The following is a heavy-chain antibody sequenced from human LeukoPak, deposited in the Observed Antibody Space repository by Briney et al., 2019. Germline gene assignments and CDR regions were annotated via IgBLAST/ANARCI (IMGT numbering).Heavy chain of an antibody. V-gene: IGHV3-23*01. CDR1: GFTFSGYA. D-gene: IGHD3-22*01. CDR3: AKVRGYYDSSGYYSGFDY. Sequence: PGGSLRLSCAASGFTFSGYAMSWVRQAPGKGLEWVSAISGSGGSTYYADSVKGRFTISRDNSKNTLYLQMNSLRAEDTAVYYCAKVRGYYDSSGYYSGFDYWGQGTLVTVSS. CDR2: ISGSGGST. J-gene: IGHJ4*02.